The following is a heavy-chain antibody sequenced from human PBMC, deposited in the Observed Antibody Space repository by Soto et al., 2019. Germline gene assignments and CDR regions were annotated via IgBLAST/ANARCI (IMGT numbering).Heavy chain of an antibody. V-gene: IGHV1-58*01. CDR1: GFTFTSSA. J-gene: IGHJ3*02. Sequence: GASVKVSCKASGFTFTSSAVQWVRQARGQRLEWIGWIVVGSGNTNYAQKFQERVTITRDMSTSTAYMELSSLRSEDTAVYYCAALRGYCSGGSCYSGAFDIWGQGTMVTVSS. CDR3: AALRGYCSGGSCYSGAFDI. D-gene: IGHD2-15*01. CDR2: IVVGSGNT.